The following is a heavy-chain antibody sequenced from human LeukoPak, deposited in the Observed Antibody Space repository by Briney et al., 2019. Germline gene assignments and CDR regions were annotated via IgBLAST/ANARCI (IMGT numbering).Heavy chain of an antibody. D-gene: IGHD1-26*01. CDR3: ARIVGARVDY. CDR1: GGSISSYY. Sequence: SETLSLTCTVSGGSISSYYWGWIRQPPGKGLEWIGSIYYSGSTYYNPSLKSRVTISVDTSKNQFSLKLSSVTAADTAVYYCARIVGARVDYWGQGTLVTVSS. CDR2: IYYSGST. J-gene: IGHJ4*02. V-gene: IGHV4-39*07.